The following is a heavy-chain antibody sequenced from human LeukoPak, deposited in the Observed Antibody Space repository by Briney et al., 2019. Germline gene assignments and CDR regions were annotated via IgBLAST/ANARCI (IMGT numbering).Heavy chain of an antibody. CDR1: GFTFSSYS. CDR3: AKASPILLWFGELSPT. CDR2: ISSSSSYI. Sequence: GGSLRLSCAASGFTFSSYSMNWVRQAPGKGLEWVSSISSSSSYIYYADSVKGRFAISRDNAKNSLYLQMNSLRAEDTAVYYCAKASPILLWFGELSPTWGQGTLVTVSS. D-gene: IGHD3-10*01. V-gene: IGHV3-21*04. J-gene: IGHJ5*02.